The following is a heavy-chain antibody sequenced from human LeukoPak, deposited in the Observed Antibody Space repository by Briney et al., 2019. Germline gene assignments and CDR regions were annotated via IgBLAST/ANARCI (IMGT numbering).Heavy chain of an antibody. J-gene: IGHJ4*02. CDR3: ASGAALVDY. Sequence: SETLSLTCTVSGYSISSGYYWGWIRQPPGKGLEWIGSIYHSGSTYYNPSLKSRVTISVDTSKNQFSLKLSSVTAADTAVYYCASGAALVDYWGQGTLVTVSS. CDR1: GYSISSGYY. V-gene: IGHV4-38-2*02. D-gene: IGHD6-6*01. CDR2: IYHSGST.